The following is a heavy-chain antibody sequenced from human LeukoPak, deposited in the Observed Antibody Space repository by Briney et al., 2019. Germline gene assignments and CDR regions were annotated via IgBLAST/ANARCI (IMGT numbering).Heavy chain of an antibody. CDR2: IDPNSGGT. CDR3: ARDVRRGLGSYSSSWYPGY. Sequence: ASVKVSCKASGGTFSSYAISWVRQAPGQGLEWMGWIDPNSGGTNYAQKFQGRVTMTRDTSISTAYMELSRLRSDDTAVYYCARDVRRGLGSYSSSWYPGYWGQGTLVTVSS. D-gene: IGHD6-13*01. CDR1: GGTFSSYA. J-gene: IGHJ4*02. V-gene: IGHV1-2*02.